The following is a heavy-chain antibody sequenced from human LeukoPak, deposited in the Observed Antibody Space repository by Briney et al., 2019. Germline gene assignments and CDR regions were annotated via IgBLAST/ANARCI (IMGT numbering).Heavy chain of an antibody. J-gene: IGHJ4*02. D-gene: IGHD3-22*01. CDR2: INPNSGGT. Sequence: ASVKVPCKASGYTFTGYYMHWVRQAPGQGLDWMGWINPNSGGTNYAQKFQGRVTMTRDTSISTAYMELSRLRSDDTAVYYCERGYYYDSSGYYWPRFDYWGQGTLVTVSS. CDR1: GYTFTGYY. CDR3: ERGYYYDSSGYYWPRFDY. V-gene: IGHV1-2*02.